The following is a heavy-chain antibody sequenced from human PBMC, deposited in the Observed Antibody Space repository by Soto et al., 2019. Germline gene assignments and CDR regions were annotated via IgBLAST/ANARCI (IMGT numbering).Heavy chain of an antibody. CDR3: ARGGGVGVAGSAAFDM. Sequence: QLHLVQSGAVVKKPGASVTVSCSASGYPVTAYYMHWVRQAPGRGLEWMGGINPATGAAKYTQTFRGRVTMTSDPSTSTVFMELSGLTSEDTAVFYCARGGGVGVAGSAAFDMWGQGTLVTVSS. J-gene: IGHJ3*02. CDR2: INPATGAA. CDR1: GYPVTAYY. V-gene: IGHV1-2*02. D-gene: IGHD3-3*01.